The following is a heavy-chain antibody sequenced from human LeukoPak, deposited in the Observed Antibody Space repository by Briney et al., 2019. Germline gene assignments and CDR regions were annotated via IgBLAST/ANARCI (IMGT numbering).Heavy chain of an antibody. CDR3: ARLHCGGGSCYSGKGNLDY. J-gene: IGHJ4*02. D-gene: IGHD2-15*01. V-gene: IGHV4-39*01. Sequence: SETLSLTCTVSSGSISSSIHYWGWIRQPPGKGLERIGSVHHSGTTYYNPSLNSRVTISIDTSKNQFSLKLSSLTAADTAVYYCARLHCGGGSCYSGKGNLDYWGQGTLVTVSS. CDR1: SGSISSSIHY. CDR2: VHHSGTT.